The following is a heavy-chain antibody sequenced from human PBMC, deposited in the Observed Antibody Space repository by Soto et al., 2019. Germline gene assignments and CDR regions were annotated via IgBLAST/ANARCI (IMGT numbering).Heavy chain of an antibody. Sequence: QVQLVQSGAEVKKPGSSVKVSCKASGGTFSSYTISWVRQAPGQGLEWMGRIIPILGIANYAQKFQDRVTITADKSTSTAYMELSSLRSEDTAVYYCAISRITIFGVVIADYWGQGTLVTVSS. D-gene: IGHD3-3*01. CDR1: GGTFSSYT. V-gene: IGHV1-69*02. J-gene: IGHJ4*02. CDR2: IIPILGIA. CDR3: AISRITIFGVVIADY.